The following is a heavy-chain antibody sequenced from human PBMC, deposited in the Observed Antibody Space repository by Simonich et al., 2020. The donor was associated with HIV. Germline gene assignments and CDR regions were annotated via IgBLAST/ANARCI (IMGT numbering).Heavy chain of an antibody. D-gene: IGHD3-10*01. CDR1: GYTFINYY. V-gene: IGHV1-69-2*01. J-gene: IGHJ2*01. Sequence: EVQLVQSGAEVKKPGATVKISCKVSGYTFINYYMHWVQQAPGKGLEWLGLVEPEDGETINAEKFQGRVTITADTSTDTAYMELSSLRSDDTAVYYCASTSGVWFGEGWYFDLWGRGTLVTVSS. CDR2: VEPEDGET. CDR3: ASTSGVWFGEGWYFDL.